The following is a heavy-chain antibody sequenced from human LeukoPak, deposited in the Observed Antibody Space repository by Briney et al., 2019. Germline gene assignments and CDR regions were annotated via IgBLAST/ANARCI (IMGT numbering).Heavy chain of an antibody. D-gene: IGHD6-19*01. CDR2: IYTSGST. Sequence: SETLSLTCSVSGASISDDYWSWIRQPPGKGLEWIGHIYTSGSTDSNPSLKSRVTMSVDTPKNQFSLKLSSVTAADTAIYFCARGDRAVAGAWGWFDPWGQGTLVTVSS. CDR3: ARGDRAVAGAWGWFDP. V-gene: IGHV4-4*09. CDR1: GASISDDY. J-gene: IGHJ5*02.